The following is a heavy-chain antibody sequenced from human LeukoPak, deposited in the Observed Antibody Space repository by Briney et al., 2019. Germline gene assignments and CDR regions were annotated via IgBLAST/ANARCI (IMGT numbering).Heavy chain of an antibody. Sequence: GGSLRLSCTASGFTFSSYSMNWVRQAPGKGLEWVSSISSSSSYIYYADSVKGRFTISRDNAKNSLYLQMNSLRAEDTAVYYCARVPYSYGSRQYYFDYWGQGTLVTVSS. V-gene: IGHV3-21*01. CDR1: GFTFSSYS. J-gene: IGHJ4*02. D-gene: IGHD5-18*01. CDR2: ISSSSSYI. CDR3: ARVPYSYGSRQYYFDY.